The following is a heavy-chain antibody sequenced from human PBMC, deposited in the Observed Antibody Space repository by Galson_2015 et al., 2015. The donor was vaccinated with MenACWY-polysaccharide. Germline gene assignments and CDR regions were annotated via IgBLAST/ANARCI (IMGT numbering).Heavy chain of an antibody. J-gene: IGHJ4*02. V-gene: IGHV2-5*02. CDR3: AHSVGLVGWLQWRCFDY. Sequence: PALVKPTQTLTLTCTFSGFSLSTSGVGVGWIRQPPGKALEWLALIYWDVDKRYSPSLKSRLTITKDTSKNQVVLTMTNMDPVDTATYYCAHSVGLVGWLQWRCFDYWGQGTLVTVSS. CDR1: GFSLSTSGVG. CDR2: IYWDVDK. D-gene: IGHD5-24*01.